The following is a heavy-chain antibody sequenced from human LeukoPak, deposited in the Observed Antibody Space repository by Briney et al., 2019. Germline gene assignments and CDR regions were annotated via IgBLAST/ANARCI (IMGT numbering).Heavy chain of an antibody. Sequence: SETLSLTCTVSGGSFSNYNYYWGWIRQSPGKGLEWIGSIHYVGSTYYNPSLKSRVTISVDTSKNQFSLNLSSVTAADMAVYYCARQNNFDFWSGFFDYWGLGALVTVSS. J-gene: IGHJ4*02. CDR3: ARQNNFDFWSGFFDY. V-gene: IGHV4-39*01. CDR1: GGSFSNYNYY. D-gene: IGHD3-3*01. CDR2: IHYVGST.